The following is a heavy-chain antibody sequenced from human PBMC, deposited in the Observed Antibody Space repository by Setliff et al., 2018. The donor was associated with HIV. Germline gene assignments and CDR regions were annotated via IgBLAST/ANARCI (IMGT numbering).Heavy chain of an antibody. CDR1: GFTFSRFW. CDR3: ARDLRWYDSSGSHDAFDI. Sequence: GGSLRLSCAASGFTFSRFWMHWVRQAPGKGLVWVSRIKTDGSSTTYADSVKGRFTISRDNAKNSLYLQMNSLRAEDTAVYYCARDLRWYDSSGSHDAFDIWGQGTMVTVSS. CDR2: IKTDGSST. J-gene: IGHJ3*02. V-gene: IGHV3-74*01. D-gene: IGHD3-22*01.